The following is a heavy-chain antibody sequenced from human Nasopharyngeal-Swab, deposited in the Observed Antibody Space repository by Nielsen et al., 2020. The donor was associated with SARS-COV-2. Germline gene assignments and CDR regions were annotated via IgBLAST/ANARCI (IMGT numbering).Heavy chain of an antibody. CDR2: ISGGGVGT. Sequence: VRHAPGKGPAWVSTISGGGVGTYYADSVKGRFTITRDNSRKTLYLQMNSLRVEDTDMYYCAKSSGIQGRIWLDPWGQGTPVNVSS. J-gene: IGHJ5*02. D-gene: IGHD6-19*01. CDR3: AKSSGIQGRIWLDP. V-gene: IGHV3-23*01.